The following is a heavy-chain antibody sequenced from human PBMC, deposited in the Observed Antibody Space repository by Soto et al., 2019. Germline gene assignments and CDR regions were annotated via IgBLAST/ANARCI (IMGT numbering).Heavy chain of an antibody. J-gene: IGHJ4*02. CDR1: GFTFSSYG. CDR3: ARGPDYDILTGYPAFDY. Sequence: HPGGSLRLSCAASGFTFSSYGMHWVRQAPGKGLEWVAVIWYDGSNKYYADSVKGRFTISRDNSKNTLYLQMNSLRAEDTAVYYCARGPDYDILTGYPAFDYWGQGTLVTVSS. V-gene: IGHV3-33*01. CDR2: IWYDGSNK. D-gene: IGHD3-9*01.